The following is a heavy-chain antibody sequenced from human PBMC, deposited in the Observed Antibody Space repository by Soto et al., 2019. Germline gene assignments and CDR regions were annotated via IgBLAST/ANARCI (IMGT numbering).Heavy chain of an antibody. CDR3: ARSATRTTVSMDV. J-gene: IGHJ6*02. CDR1: GYSFTSYW. CDR2: IYPGDSDT. V-gene: IGHV5-51*01. D-gene: IGHD4-17*01. Sequence: PGESLKISCKGSGYSFTSYWIGWVRQMPGKGLEWMGIIYPGDSDTRYSPSFKGQVTISADKSISTADLQWNSLKAPDTAIYYCARSATRTTVSMDVWGQGTTVTVSS.